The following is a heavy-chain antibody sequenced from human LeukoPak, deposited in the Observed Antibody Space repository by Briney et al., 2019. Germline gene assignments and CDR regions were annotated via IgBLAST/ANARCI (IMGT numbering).Heavy chain of an antibody. D-gene: IGHD4-17*01. CDR3: AKDPNGDYVGAFDS. CDR2: IRGDVGGGGT. V-gene: IGHV3-23*01. CDR1: GLPFRNYA. Sequence: GGSLRLSCAAPGLPFRNYAMTWVRQAPGKGLEWVSSIRGDVGGGGTSYADSVKGRFTVYRDNFKNTLYLQMNSLRAGDTAVYYCAKDPNGDYVGAFDSWGQGTLVTVSS. J-gene: IGHJ3*01.